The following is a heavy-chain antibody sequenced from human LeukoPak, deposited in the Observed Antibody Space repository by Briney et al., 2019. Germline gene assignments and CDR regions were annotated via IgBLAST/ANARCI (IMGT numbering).Heavy chain of an antibody. V-gene: IGHV3-21*01. CDR1: GFTFSSYS. CDR3: GEAANDYLILNWFDP. D-gene: IGHD4-11*01. Sequence: GGSLRLSCAASGFTFSSYSMNWVRQAPGKGLEWVSSISSSSSYIYYADSVKGRFTISRDNAKNSLYLQMNSLRAEDTAVYYCGEAANDYLILNWFDPWGQGTLVTVSS. J-gene: IGHJ5*02. CDR2: ISSSSSYI.